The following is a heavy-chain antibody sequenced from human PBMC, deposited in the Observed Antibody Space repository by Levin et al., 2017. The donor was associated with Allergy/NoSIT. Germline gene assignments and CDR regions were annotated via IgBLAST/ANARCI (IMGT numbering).Heavy chain of an antibody. V-gene: IGHV4-30-2*01. CDR3: ARDQGGGAGWYFDL. CDR1: GGSISSGGYS. D-gene: IGHD2-21*01. Sequence: SETLSLTCAVSGGSISSGGYSWSWIRQPPGKGLEWIGYIYHSGSTYYNPSLKSRVTISVDRSKNQFSLKLSSVTAADTAVYYCARDQGGGAGWYFDLWGRGTLVTVSS. CDR2: IYHSGST. J-gene: IGHJ2*01.